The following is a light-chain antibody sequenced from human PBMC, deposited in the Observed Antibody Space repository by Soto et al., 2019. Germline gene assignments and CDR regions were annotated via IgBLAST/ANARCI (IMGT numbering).Light chain of an antibody. CDR2: EVS. J-gene: IGLJ1*01. CDR1: SSDVGGYKY. CDR3: SSYRSIGSLV. V-gene: IGLV2-14*01. Sequence: QSALIQPASVSGSPGQSITISCTGTSSDVGGYKYVSWYQQHPGKAPKVMIYEVSNRPSGVSTRFSGSKSGNTASLTISGLQADDEGDYYCSSYRSIGSLVFGTGTKVTVL.